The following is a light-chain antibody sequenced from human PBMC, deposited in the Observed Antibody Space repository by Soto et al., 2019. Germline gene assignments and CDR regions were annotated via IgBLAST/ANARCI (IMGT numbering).Light chain of an antibody. CDR2: GAS. CDR1: QSISNY. Sequence: EIVLTQSPVTLSLSPGERATLSCRASQSISNYLTWYQQNPGQAPRLLMYGASNRATGIPARFSGSGSGTEFTLTISSLQSEDFAVYYCQQYGTSPQTFGQGTKVDIK. CDR3: QQYGTSPQT. V-gene: IGKV3-15*01. J-gene: IGKJ1*01.